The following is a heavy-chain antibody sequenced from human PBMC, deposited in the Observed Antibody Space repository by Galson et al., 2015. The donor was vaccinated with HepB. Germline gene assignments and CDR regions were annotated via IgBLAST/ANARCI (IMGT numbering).Heavy chain of an antibody. CDR2: LSSHGDNE. J-gene: IGHJ4*02. CDR1: GFTFSSYA. Sequence: SLRLSCAASGFTFSSYAMNWVRQAPGKGLEWVAVLSSHGDNEYYADSVKGRFTISRDNTENTAYLQMNSLRVEDTAVYYCARTFYFDYWGQGTLGTVSS. D-gene: IGHD3-16*01. CDR3: ARTFYFDY. V-gene: IGHV3-30*04.